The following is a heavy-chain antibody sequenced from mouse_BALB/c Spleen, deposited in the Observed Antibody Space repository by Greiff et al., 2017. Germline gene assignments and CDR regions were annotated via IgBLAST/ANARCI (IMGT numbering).Heavy chain of an antibody. Sequence: VQLQQPGAELVKPGASVKLSCKASGYTFTSYWMHWVKQRPGQGLEWIGEINPSNGRTNYNEKFKSKATLTVDKSSSTAYMQLSSLTSEDSAVYYCARREPTVPFAYWGQGTLVTVSA. V-gene: IGHV1S81*02. D-gene: IGHD1-1*01. J-gene: IGHJ3*01. CDR2: INPSNGRT. CDR3: ARREPTVPFAY. CDR1: GYTFTSYW.